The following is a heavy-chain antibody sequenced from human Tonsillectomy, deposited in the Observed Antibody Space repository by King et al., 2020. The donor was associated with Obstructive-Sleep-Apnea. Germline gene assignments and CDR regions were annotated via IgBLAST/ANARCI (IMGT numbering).Heavy chain of an antibody. V-gene: IGHV1-3*01. D-gene: IGHD1-26*01. Sequence: QLVQSGAEVKKPGASVKVSCKASGYIFPNYAIHWVRPAPGQRLEWMGWINPANGNTRYSQKFQGRVTITRDTSANTAYMELSTLTSEDTAVYYCARGPYSGNYYGAFDVWGQVTRVTVSS. CDR1: GYIFPNYA. J-gene: IGHJ3*01. CDR3: ARGPYSGNYYGAFDV. CDR2: INPANGNT.